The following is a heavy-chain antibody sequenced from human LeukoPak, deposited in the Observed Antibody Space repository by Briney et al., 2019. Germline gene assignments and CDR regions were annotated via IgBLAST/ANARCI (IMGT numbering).Heavy chain of an antibody. CDR1: GFTFSGSA. Sequence: GGSLKLSCAASGFTFSGSAMHWVRQASGKGLEWVGRIRGKANSYATAYAASVKGRFTISRDDSKNTAYLQMNSLKTEDTAVYYCTRQDYYDTEENYYYYGMDVWGQGTTVTVSS. V-gene: IGHV3-73*01. J-gene: IGHJ6*02. CDR3: TRQDYYDTEENYYYYGMDV. D-gene: IGHD3-22*01. CDR2: IRGKANSYAT.